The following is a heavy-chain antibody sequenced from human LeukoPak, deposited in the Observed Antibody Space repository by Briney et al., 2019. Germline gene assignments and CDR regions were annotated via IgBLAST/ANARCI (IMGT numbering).Heavy chain of an antibody. Sequence: SETLSLTCTVSGGSISSYYWSWIWQPPGKGLEWIGYIYYSGSTNYNPSLKSRVTISVDTSKNQFSLKLSSVTAADTAVYYCARVRYDILTGYYTHFDYWGQGTLVTVSS. CDR1: GGSISSYY. D-gene: IGHD3-9*01. CDR2: IYYSGST. V-gene: IGHV4-59*01. J-gene: IGHJ4*02. CDR3: ARVRYDILTGYYTHFDY.